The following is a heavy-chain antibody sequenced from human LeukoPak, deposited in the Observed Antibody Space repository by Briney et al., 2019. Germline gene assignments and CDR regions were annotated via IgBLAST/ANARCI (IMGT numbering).Heavy chain of an antibody. J-gene: IGHJ2*01. CDR1: GFKFSSYC. CDR2: INEDEDEK. Sequence: GGSLRLSCAASGFKFSSYCMMWVRQHPGGGLEWVATINEDEDEKIYVDSVKGRFTISRDNAKHSMYLQMNSLKVEDTAVYYGAGGVVWHFALWGRGTLVTVSS. CDR3: AGGVVWHFAL. V-gene: IGHV3-7*01. D-gene: IGHD2-21*01.